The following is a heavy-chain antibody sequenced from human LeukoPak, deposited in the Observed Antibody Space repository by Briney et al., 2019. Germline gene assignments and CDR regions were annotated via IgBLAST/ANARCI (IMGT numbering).Heavy chain of an antibody. J-gene: IGHJ6*03. CDR1: GFTFSNYD. CDR2: IGNAGDT. D-gene: IGHD2-21*02. V-gene: IGHV3-13*01. CDR3: ARGDPGYFYMDV. Sequence: GGSLKLSCPASGFTFSNYDMHWVRQAPGKGLGWVSGIGNAGDTYYPGSVKGRFTISREDAKNSLYLQMNSLRAGDTAAYYCARGDPGYFYMDVWGKGTTVTVSS.